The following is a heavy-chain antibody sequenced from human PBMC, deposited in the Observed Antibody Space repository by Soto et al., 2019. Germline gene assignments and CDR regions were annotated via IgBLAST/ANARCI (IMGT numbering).Heavy chain of an antibody. CDR2: ISAYNGNT. Sequence: ASVKVSCKASGYTFTSYGISWVRQTPGQGLEWMGRISAYNGNTNYAQKLQGRDTMTTDTSTSTAYMELRSLRSDDTAVYYCARGGYSSGWYGWEDYYYFGMDVWGQGTTVTVSS. V-gene: IGHV1-18*04. J-gene: IGHJ6*02. D-gene: IGHD6-19*01. CDR1: GYTFTSYG. CDR3: ARGGYSSGWYGWEDYYYFGMDV.